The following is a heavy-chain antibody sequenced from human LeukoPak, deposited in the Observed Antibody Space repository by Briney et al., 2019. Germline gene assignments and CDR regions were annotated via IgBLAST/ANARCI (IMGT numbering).Heavy chain of an antibody. CDR2: IRTSGSST. CDR3: AKDLADGDYFDY. J-gene: IGHJ4*02. Sequence: GESLRLSCAASGFTFSSYGMSWVRQAPGKGLEWVSAIRTSGSSTYYAASVRGRFTISRANSKNTLYLQMTSLRADDTAVSYWAKDLADGDYFDYWGQGTLVTVSS. V-gene: IGHV3-23*01. CDR1: GFTFSSYG. D-gene: IGHD4-17*01.